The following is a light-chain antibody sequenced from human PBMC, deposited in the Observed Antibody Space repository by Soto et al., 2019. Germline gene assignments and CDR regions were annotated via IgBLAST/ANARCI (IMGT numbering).Light chain of an antibody. J-gene: IGLJ1*01. V-gene: IGLV2-14*01. CDR1: SSDVGGYNY. CDR2: DVS. Sequence: QSVLTQPASVSGSPGQSITISCTGTSSDVGGYNYVSWYQQHPGKAPKLMIYDVSNRPSGVSNRFSGSKSGNTASLTISGLQAEDEADYYCGSYTSSSTFFGTGTKVTVL. CDR3: GSYTSSSTF.